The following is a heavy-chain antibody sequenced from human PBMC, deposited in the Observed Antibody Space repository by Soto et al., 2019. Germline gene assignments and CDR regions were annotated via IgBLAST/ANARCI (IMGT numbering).Heavy chain of an antibody. J-gene: IGHJ4*02. V-gene: IGHV3-33*01. Sequence: QVQLVESGGGVVQPGRSLRLSCAASRFIFSNYGMHWVRQAPGKGLEWVAVIWHDGTNKDYADYVKGRFTISRYNSKNTLYLQMNRLRADATAVYYCTSDISSYYFDYWGQGTLVTVSS. CDR3: TSDISSYYFDY. D-gene: IGHD3-10*01. CDR1: RFIFSNYG. CDR2: IWHDGTNK.